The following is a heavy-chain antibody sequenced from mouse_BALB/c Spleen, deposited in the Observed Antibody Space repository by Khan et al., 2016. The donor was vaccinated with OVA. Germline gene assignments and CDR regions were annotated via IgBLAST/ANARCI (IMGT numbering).Heavy chain of an antibody. CDR2: IWGDGST. CDR3: AINYYGSSFYFDY. D-gene: IGHD1-1*01. J-gene: IGHJ2*01. Sequence: QMQLEESGPGLVAPSQSLSITCTVSGFSLTDYGVNWVRQPPGKGLEWLGMIWGDGSTDYNSALKSRLSISKDNSKSQVFLKMNSLQTDDTASYYCAINYYGSSFYFDYWGQGTTLTVSS. CDR1: GFSLTDYG. V-gene: IGHV2-6-7*01.